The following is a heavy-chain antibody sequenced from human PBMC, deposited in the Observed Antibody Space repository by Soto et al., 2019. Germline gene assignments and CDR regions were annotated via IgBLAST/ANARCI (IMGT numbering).Heavy chain of an antibody. V-gene: IGHV1-18*01. CDR3: ARDDAYYSDTSGYYFEY. J-gene: IGHJ4*02. CDR1: GYTFTNSG. Sequence: GASVKVSCKASGYTFTNSGLSWVRQAPGQGLEWMGWISAYNGNTKYAQKSQGRVTMTTDTSTSTAYMELRSLRSDDTAVFYCARDDAYYSDTSGYYFEYWGQGTLVTVSS. CDR2: ISAYNGNT. D-gene: IGHD3-22*01.